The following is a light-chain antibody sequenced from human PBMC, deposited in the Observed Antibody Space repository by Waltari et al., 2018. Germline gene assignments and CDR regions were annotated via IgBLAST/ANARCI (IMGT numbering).Light chain of an antibody. J-gene: IGLJ1*01. CDR1: SLRSYY. Sequence: SSELTQDPAVSVALGQTVRIPCQGDSLRSYYASWYQQKPGPAPLLVIYGKNNRPSGIPDRFSGSSSGNTASLTITGAQAEDETDYYCNSRDSSGNHLKVFGTGTKVTVL. CDR2: GKN. V-gene: IGLV3-19*01. CDR3: NSRDSSGNHLKV.